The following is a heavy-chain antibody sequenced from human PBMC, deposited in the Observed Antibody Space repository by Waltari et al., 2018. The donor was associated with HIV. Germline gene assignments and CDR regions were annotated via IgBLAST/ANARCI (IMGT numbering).Heavy chain of an antibody. CDR2: ISSSGRTI. J-gene: IGHJ4*02. CDR3: ARGIELWSPFDY. D-gene: IGHD5-18*01. Sequence: EVQLVESGGGLIQPGGSLRLSCAPSGFTFSDCSLNWVRQAPGKGMEWISFISSSGRTIYYADSVKGRFTISRDNAKNSLGLQMNSLRDEDTAVYYCARGIELWSPFDYWGQGTLVTVSS. V-gene: IGHV3-48*02. CDR1: GFTFSDCS.